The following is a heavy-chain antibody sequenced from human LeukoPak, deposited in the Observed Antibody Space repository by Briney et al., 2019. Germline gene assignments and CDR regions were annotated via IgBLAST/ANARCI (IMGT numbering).Heavy chain of an antibody. CDR1: GHTFTGYY. D-gene: IGHD6-19*01. CDR2: INPNSGGT. Sequence: ASVKVSCKASGHTFTGYYMLWVRQAPGQGLDWMGWINPNSGGTNYAQKFQGWVTMTRDTSISTAYMELSRLRSDDTAVYYCARGQEMGSGWYLGYWGQGTLVTVSS. CDR3: ARGQEMGSGWYLGY. J-gene: IGHJ4*02. V-gene: IGHV1-2*04.